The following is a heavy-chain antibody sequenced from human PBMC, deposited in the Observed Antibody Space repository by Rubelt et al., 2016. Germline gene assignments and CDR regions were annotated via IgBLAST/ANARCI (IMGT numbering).Heavy chain of an antibody. V-gene: IGHV4-34*01. CDR2: INHSGST. CDR1: GGSFSGYY. CDR3: AKVIDIWFGELDYYGMDV. D-gene: IGHD3-10*01. Sequence: QVQLQQWGAGLLKPSETLSLTCAVYGGSFSGYYWSWIRQPPGKGLEWIGEINHSGSTNYNPSLKVRVTISVERSKNQFSLKLSSVTAADTAVYYCAKVIDIWFGELDYYGMDVWGQGTTVTVSS. J-gene: IGHJ6*02.